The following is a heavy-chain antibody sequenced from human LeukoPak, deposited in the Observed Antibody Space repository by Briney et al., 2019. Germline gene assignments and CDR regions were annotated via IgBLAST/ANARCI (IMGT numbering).Heavy chain of an antibody. D-gene: IGHD1-26*01. J-gene: IGHJ4*02. V-gene: IGHV3-43*02. CDR2: ISGDGGST. CDR1: GFTFDDYA. Sequence: GGSLRLSCAASGFTFDDYAMHWVRQAPGKGLEWVSLISGDGGSTYYADSVKGRFTISRDNSKNSLYLQMNSLRAEDTAVYYCARGDSGKWNYKRGFDYWGQGTLVTVSS. CDR3: ARGDSGKWNYKRGFDY.